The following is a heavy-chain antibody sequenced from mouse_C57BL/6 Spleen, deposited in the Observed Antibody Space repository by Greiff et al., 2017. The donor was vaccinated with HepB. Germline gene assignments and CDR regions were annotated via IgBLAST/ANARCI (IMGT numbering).Heavy chain of an antibody. CDR3: ARGDGYYGAMDY. Sequence: DVHLVESGPGLVKPSQSLSLTCSVTGYSITSGYYWNWIRQFPGNKLEWMGYISYDGSNNYNPSLKNRISITRDTSKNQFFLKLNSVTTEDTATYYCARGDGYYGAMDYWGQGTSVTVSS. J-gene: IGHJ4*01. V-gene: IGHV3-6*01. CDR2: ISYDGSN. CDR1: GYSITSGYY. D-gene: IGHD2-3*01.